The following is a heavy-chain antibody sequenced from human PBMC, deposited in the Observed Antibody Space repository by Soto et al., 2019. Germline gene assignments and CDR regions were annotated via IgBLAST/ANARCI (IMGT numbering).Heavy chain of an antibody. J-gene: IGHJ4*02. CDR2: LTRDGPA. CDR1: GFTFSNYA. CDR3: ARTDRYDSPSTGWANRFDY. D-gene: IGHD2-8*02. Sequence: EVQLLESGGGLVQPGGSLRLFCAASGFTFSNYAVTWVRQAPGEGLEWVSTLTRDGPAYFGDAVKGRFTISRGNSKNMVYLQMNSLRVDDTAVYYCARTDRYDSPSTGWANRFDYWGQGTLVTVSS. V-gene: IGHV3-23*01.